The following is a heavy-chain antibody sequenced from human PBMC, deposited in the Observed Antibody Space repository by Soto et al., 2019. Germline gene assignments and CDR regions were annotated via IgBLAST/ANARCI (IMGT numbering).Heavy chain of an antibody. CDR1: GYTFTSYG. D-gene: IGHD4-17*01. CDR2: ISAYNGNT. CDR3: ARDPGYGDYVRWFDP. J-gene: IGHJ5*02. Sequence: ASVKVSCKASGYTFTSYGISWVRQAPGQGLEWMGWISAYNGNTNYAQKLQGRVTMTTDTSTSTAYMELRSLRSDDTAVYYCARDPGYGDYVRWFDPWGQGTLVTVSS. V-gene: IGHV1-18*01.